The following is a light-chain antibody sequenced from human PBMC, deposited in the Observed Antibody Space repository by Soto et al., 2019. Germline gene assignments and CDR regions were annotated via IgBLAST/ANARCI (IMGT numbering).Light chain of an antibody. CDR3: QQYYSSPQT. Sequence: DIVMTQSPDSLAVSLGERATINCKSSQSVLYSSNNKNYLAWYQQKPGQPPKLLIYWASTRESGVPGRFSGSGSGTDFTLTISSLQAEDVAVYYCQQYYSSPQTFGQ. V-gene: IGKV4-1*01. CDR2: WAS. J-gene: IGKJ1*01. CDR1: QSVLYSSNNKNY.